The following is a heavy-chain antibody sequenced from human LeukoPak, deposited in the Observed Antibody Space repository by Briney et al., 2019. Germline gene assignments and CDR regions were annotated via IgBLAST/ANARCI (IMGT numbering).Heavy chain of an antibody. CDR2: IRYDGANK. J-gene: IGHJ4*02. Sequence: GGSLRLSCAASGFTFSSYGMHWVRQAPGKGLEWVAFIRYDGANKYYTDSVKGRFTISRDNSESTLYLQMNSLRAEDTAVYFCAKDAHEALDYWGQGTLVTVSS. CDR1: GFTFSSYG. CDR3: AKDAHEALDY. V-gene: IGHV3-30*02.